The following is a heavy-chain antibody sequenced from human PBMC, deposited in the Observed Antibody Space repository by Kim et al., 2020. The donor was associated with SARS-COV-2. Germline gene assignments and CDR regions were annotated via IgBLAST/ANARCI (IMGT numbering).Heavy chain of an antibody. CDR2: VKSKNEGGTT. J-gene: IGHJ4*02. Sequence: GGSLRLSCAASGFTLSNAWMRWVRQAPGKGLEWLGRVKSKNEGGTTDYPASVKGRFTISREDTKNTLYLQMNSPKTEDTAVYYCLYYYDSSGGQHFDYWGQGTLVTVSS. V-gene: IGHV3-15*01. CDR3: LYYYDSSGGQHFDY. CDR1: GFTLSNAW. D-gene: IGHD3-22*01.